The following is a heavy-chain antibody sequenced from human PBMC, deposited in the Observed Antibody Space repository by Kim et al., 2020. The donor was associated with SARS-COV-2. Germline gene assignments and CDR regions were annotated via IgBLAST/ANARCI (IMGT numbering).Heavy chain of an antibody. CDR3: ARAGDGYSGYDFDY. CDR1: GFTFSSYS. Sequence: GGSLRLSCAASGFTFSSYSMNWVRQAPGKGLEWVSSISSSSSYIYYADSVKGRFTISRDNAKNSLYLQMNSLRAEDTAVYYCARAGDGYSGYDFDYWGQGTLVTVSS. V-gene: IGHV3-21*01. CDR2: ISSSSSYI. J-gene: IGHJ4*02. D-gene: IGHD5-12*01.